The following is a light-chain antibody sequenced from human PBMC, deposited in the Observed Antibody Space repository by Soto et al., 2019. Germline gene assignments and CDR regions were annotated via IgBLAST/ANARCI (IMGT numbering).Light chain of an antibody. CDR2: GAY. CDR3: QQYNDWPRT. J-gene: IGKJ1*01. Sequence: DIVLTQSPVTLSASPGESATLSCRASQTVNSDLAWYQQKPGQAPRLLIYGAYIRAVGIPARFSGSGSGADFTLTNRSLQSEDFALYFCQQYNDWPRTFGQGTKVDIK. V-gene: IGKV3-15*01. CDR1: QTVNSD.